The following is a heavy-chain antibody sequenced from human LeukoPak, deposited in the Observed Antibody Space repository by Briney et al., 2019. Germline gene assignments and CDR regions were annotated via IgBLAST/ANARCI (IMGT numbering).Heavy chain of an antibody. J-gene: IGHJ4*02. Sequence: SETLSLTCTVSGGSISSTSYFWGWIRQPPGKGLEWIGSIYYSGSTYYNPSLKSRVTISIDTSKNQFSLKLSSVTAADTAVYYCVRVRRTVSGSYSHFDYWGQGTLVTVSS. V-gene: IGHV4-39*07. D-gene: IGHD3-10*01. CDR2: IYYSGST. CDR3: VRVRRTVSGSYSHFDY. CDR1: GGSISSTSYF.